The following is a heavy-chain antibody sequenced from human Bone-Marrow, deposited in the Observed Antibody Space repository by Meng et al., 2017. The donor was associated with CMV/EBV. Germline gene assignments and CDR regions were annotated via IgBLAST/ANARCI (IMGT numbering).Heavy chain of an antibody. CDR3: AKDRYCTSTSCIYYYYGMDF. D-gene: IGHD2-2*01. J-gene: IGHJ6*02. CDR1: GFTFSSYW. Sequence: GESLKISCAASGFTFSSYWMSWVRQAPGKGLEWVAKIKQDGSGKNYVDSVKGRFTISRDNAKNSLYLQMNSLRAEETAMYYCAKDRYCTSTSCIYYYYGMDFWGQGTMVTVYS. CDR2: IKQDGSGK. V-gene: IGHV3-7*01.